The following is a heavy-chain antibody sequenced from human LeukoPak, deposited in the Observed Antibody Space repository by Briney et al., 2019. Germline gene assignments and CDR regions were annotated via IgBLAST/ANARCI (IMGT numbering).Heavy chain of an antibody. D-gene: IGHD4-11*01. Sequence: GGSLRLSCAASGFTFSTYAMSWVRQAPGTGLEWGSTITGGGASTFYADSVQGRFTISRNNSKNTLYLQMNSLRAEDTAVYYCAKAPHDYRDLNWFDPWGQGTLVTVSS. CDR1: GFTFSTYA. V-gene: IGHV3-23*01. J-gene: IGHJ5*02. CDR2: ITGGGAST. CDR3: AKAPHDYRDLNWFDP.